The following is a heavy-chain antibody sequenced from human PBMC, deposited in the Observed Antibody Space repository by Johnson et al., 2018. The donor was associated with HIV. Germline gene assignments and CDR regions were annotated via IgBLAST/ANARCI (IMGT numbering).Heavy chain of an antibody. CDR1: GFTFSSYA. D-gene: IGHD3-16*01. CDR2: ISYDGSNK. J-gene: IGHJ3*02. Sequence: QVQLVESGGGVVQPWRSLRLSCAASGFTFSSYAMHWVRQAPGKGLEWVAVISYDGSNKYYADSVKGRFTISRDNSKNTLYLQMNSLRAEDTAVYYCARDPRLGELKIDRRGYAFDIWGQGTMVTVSS. CDR3: ARDPRLGELKIDRRGYAFDI. V-gene: IGHV3-30-3*01.